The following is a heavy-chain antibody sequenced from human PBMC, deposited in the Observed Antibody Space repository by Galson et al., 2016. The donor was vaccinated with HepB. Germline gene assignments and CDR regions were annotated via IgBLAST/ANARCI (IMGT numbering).Heavy chain of an antibody. Sequence: SLRLSCAVSEFTFSISAMSWVRQAPGKGLEWLSVISGSGGSTYYADSVKGRFTNSRDNSKNTLYLQMNSLRAEDTAVYYCAKGGLDKARIAFDYWGQGTLVTVSS. V-gene: IGHV3-23*01. D-gene: IGHD2-21*01. CDR3: AKGGLDKARIAFDY. J-gene: IGHJ4*02. CDR2: ISGSGGST. CDR1: EFTFSISA.